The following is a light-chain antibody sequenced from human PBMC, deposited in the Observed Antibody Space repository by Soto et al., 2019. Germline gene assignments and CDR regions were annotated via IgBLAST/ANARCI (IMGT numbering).Light chain of an antibody. J-gene: IGLJ2*01. CDR3: NSYASTRDVV. V-gene: IGLV2-14*01. CDR2: DVS. CDR1: SNDVGGYNH. Sequence: QSALTQPASVSGSPGQSITISCTGTSNDVGGYNHVSWYQQHPGKAPKLMIYDVSNRPSGVSNRFSGSKSGNTASLTISGLQAEDEADYYCNSYASTRDVVFGGGTQLTVL.